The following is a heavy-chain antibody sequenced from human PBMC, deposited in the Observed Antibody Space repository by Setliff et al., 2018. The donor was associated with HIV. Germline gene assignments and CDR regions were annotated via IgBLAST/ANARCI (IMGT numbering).Heavy chain of an antibody. CDR1: GGTFSSYA. CDR2: IIPIVNIA. J-gene: IGHJ1*01. D-gene: IGHD5-18*01. CDR3: ARGWSEDTSVVQVEYFQH. Sequence: ASVKVSCKASGGTFSSYAISWVRQAPGQGLEWMGGIIPIVNIANYAQKFQGRVTITADKSTSTVYMELRSLRSEDTAVYFCARGWSEDTSVVQVEYFQHWGQGTLVTVSS. V-gene: IGHV1-69*10.